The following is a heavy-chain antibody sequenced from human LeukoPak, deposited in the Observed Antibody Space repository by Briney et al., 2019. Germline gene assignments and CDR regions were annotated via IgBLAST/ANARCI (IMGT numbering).Heavy chain of an antibody. CDR1: GGSFSSYV. CDR3: TREGVYAPDGSGYHRAAFDI. D-gene: IGHD3-22*01. Sequence: RASVKLSCNACGGSFSSYVIAWVHQAPGQGLEWMGRIIPVLSVSNFAQKFRGRVSITADKSTNTAHMELSRLESGDTAIYYCTREGVYAPDGSGYHRAAFDIWGQGTVVIVSS. J-gene: IGHJ3*02. CDR2: IIPVLSVS. V-gene: IGHV1-69*04.